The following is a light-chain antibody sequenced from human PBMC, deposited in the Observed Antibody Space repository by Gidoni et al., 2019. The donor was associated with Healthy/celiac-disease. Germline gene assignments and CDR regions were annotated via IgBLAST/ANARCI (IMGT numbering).Light chain of an antibody. CDR2: AAS. J-gene: IGKJ1*01. V-gene: IGKV1-39*01. CDR1: QSISSY. Sequence: DIQLTHSPSSLSASVGDRVTITCRESQSISSYLNWYQQKPGKAPKLLIYAASSLQSGVPSRFSGSGSGTDFTLTISSLQPEDFATYYCQQSYSTPRTFGQXTKVEIK. CDR3: QQSYSTPRT.